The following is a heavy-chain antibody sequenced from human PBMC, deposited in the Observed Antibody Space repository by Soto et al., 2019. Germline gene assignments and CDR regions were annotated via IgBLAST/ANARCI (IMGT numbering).Heavy chain of an antibody. V-gene: IGHV1-69*13. CDR3: ARGVAAVAGFRHWFDP. CDR1: GGTFSSYA. J-gene: IGHJ5*02. Sequence: SVKVSCKASGGTFSSYAISWVRQAPGQGLEWMGGITPIFGTANYAQKFQGRVTITADESTSTAYTELSSLRSEDTAVYYCARGVAAVAGFRHWFDPWGQGTLVTVSS. D-gene: IGHD6-19*01. CDR2: ITPIFGTA.